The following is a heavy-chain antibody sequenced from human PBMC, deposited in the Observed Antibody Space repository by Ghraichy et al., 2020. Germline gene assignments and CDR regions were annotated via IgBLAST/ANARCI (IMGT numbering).Heavy chain of an antibody. V-gene: IGHV3-23*01. CDR2: ISGSGGST. CDR3: AKCLFGESNGARFDY. CDR1: GFTFSSYA. J-gene: IGHJ4*02. D-gene: IGHD3-10*02. Sequence: GGSLRLSCAASGFTFSSYAMSWVRQAPGKGLEWVSAISGSGGSTYYADSVKGRFTISRDNSKNTLYLQMNSLRAEDTAVYYCAKCLFGESNGARFDYWGQGTLVTVSS.